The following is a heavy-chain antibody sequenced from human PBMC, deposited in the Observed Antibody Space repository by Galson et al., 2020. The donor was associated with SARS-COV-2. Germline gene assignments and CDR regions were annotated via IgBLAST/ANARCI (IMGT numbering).Heavy chain of an antibody. Sequence: SETLSLTCTVSGGSISSSSYYWGWIRQPPGKGLEWIGSIYYSGSTYYNPSLKSRVTISVDTSKNQFSLKLSSVTAADTAVYYCARAMVGYYYGMDVWGQGTTVTVSS. CDR1: GGSISSSSYY. V-gene: IGHV4-39*07. CDR2: IYYSGST. CDR3: ARAMVGYYYGMDV. J-gene: IGHJ6*02. D-gene: IGHD3-10*01.